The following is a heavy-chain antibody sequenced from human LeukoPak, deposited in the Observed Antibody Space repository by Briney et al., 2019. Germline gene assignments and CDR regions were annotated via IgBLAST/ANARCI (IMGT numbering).Heavy chain of an antibody. D-gene: IGHD5-18*01. J-gene: IGHJ3*02. V-gene: IGHV6-1*01. CDR2: TYYRSKWYN. CDR3: ARGGQGDGYSADEAFDI. CDR1: GDSVFINSS. Sequence: SQTLSLTCAISGDSVFINSSWNWIRQSPSRGLEWLGRTYYRSKWYNDYVVSVKSRININPDTSKNQFSLQLSSVTPEDTAVYYCARGGQGDGYSADEAFDIWGQGTMVTVS.